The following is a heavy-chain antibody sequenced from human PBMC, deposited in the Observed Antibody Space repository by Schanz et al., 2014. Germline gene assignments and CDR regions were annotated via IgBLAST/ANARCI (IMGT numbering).Heavy chain of an antibody. V-gene: IGHV1-18*04. CDR1: GYTFTSYG. CDR3: ARDIQYHYDTSGPVGAFDI. D-gene: IGHD3-22*01. CDR2: ISDYNADT. Sequence: QVKLVQSGAEVKKPGASVKVSCKASGYTFTSYGISWVRQAPGQGPEWMGWISDYNADTKYAQKVQGRVTITADISTSTAYMDLSSLRSDDTAVYYCARDIQYHYDTSGPVGAFDIWGQGTVVTVS. J-gene: IGHJ3*02.